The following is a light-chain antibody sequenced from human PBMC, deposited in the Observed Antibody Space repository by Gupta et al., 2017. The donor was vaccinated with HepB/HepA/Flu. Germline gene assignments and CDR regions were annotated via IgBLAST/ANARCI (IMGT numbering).Light chain of an antibody. Sequence: IVLTQSPGTLSLSPGERGTLSCRASQSLSSDYLVWYQQKPGQAPRLVIYGASNSAIDIPDSFSGCGSETDFTLTSSGREAEDFAVYYLHHDCRSRTFGPGTKVEIK. V-gene: IGKV3-20*01. CDR1: QSLSSDY. CDR2: GAS. J-gene: IGKJ1*01. CDR3: HHDCRSRT.